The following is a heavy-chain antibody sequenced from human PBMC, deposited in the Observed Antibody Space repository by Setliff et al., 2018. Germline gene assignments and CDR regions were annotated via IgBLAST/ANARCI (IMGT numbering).Heavy chain of an antibody. V-gene: IGHV1-69*10. D-gene: IGHD5-12*01. CDR2: ILPLSYIT. CDR1: GGAFTSHG. CDR3: ARERGDIVTTTSYYYYLDV. Sequence: GASVKVSCKVSGGAFTSHGVSWVRQAPGQGLEWMGGILPLSYITSYAQTLQGRVTITADKSTNTVNRELSSLRSEDTAVYYCARERGDIVTTTSYYYYLDVWGKGTTVTVSS. J-gene: IGHJ6*03.